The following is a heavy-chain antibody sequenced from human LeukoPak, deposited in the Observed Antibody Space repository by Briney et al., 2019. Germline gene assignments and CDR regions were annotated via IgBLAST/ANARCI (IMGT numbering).Heavy chain of an antibody. V-gene: IGHV4-39*01. CDR2: IYYSGST. Sequence: SETLSLTCTVSGGSISSSSYYWGWIRQPPGKGLESIGSIYYSGSTYYNPSLKSRVTISVDTSKNQFSLKLSSVAAADTAVYYCASGSWWRGDIVVVPAVMIDYWGQGTLVTVSS. J-gene: IGHJ4*02. CDR1: GGSISSSSYY. CDR3: ASGSWWRGDIVVVPAVMIDY. D-gene: IGHD2-2*01.